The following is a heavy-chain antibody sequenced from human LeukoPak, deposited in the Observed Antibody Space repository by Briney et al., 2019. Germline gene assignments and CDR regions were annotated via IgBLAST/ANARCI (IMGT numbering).Heavy chain of an antibody. CDR2: ISTGGNT. CDR3: AKDWTGSKPFDL. D-gene: IGHD3/OR15-3a*01. Sequence: GGSLRLSCAASGFTFSSYAMSWVRQAPGKGLEWVSGISTGGNTYYADSVKGRFTISRDNSKNTLYLQMNSLGAEDTAVYYCAKDWTGSKPFDLWGRGTLVTVSS. V-gene: IGHV3-23*01. CDR1: GFTFSSYA. J-gene: IGHJ2*01.